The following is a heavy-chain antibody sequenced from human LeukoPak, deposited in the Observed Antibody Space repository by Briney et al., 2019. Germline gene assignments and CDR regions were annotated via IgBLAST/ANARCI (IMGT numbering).Heavy chain of an antibody. D-gene: IGHD1-26*01. CDR3: ATASGSQYAEYFQH. Sequence: GGSLRLSCAASGFTFSRYAMHWVRQAPGKGLEYVSAITSNGGSTYYANSVKGRFIISRDISKNTLYLQLGRLRADEMAMYYCATASGSQYAEYFQHWGQGTLVTVSS. V-gene: IGHV3-64*01. CDR2: ITSNGGST. CDR1: GFTFSRYA. J-gene: IGHJ1*01.